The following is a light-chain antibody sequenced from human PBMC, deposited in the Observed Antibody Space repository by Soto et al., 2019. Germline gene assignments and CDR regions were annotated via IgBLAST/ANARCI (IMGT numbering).Light chain of an antibody. CDR3: QQSYSTPYN. CDR1: QSIASY. J-gene: IGKJ2*01. V-gene: IGKV1-39*01. CDR2: AAS. Sequence: DIQMTQSPSSLSTSVGDRVTITCRASQSIASYLNWYQQKPGKAPKLLISAASSLQSGVPSKFSGSGSGTDFTLTISSLQPEDFATYYCQQSYSTPYNFGQGTKLEIK.